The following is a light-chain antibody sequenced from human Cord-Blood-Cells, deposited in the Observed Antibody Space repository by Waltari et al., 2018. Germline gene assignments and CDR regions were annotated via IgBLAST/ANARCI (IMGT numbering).Light chain of an antibody. Sequence: QSALTQPRSVSGSPGQSVTISCTGTSSDVGGYNYVYWYQQHPGKAPKLMIYDVSKRPSGVPDRFSGSKSGNTASLTISGLQAEDEADYYCCSYAGSSWVFGGGTKLTVL. J-gene: IGLJ3*02. CDR2: DVS. V-gene: IGLV2-11*01. CDR1: SSDVGGYNY. CDR3: CSYAGSSWV.